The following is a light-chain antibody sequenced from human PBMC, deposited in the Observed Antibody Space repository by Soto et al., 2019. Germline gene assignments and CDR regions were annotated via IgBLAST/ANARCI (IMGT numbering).Light chain of an antibody. CDR3: QQYGSSPRT. Sequence: EIVLTQSPGTLSLSPGERATLSCRASQSVSSSYLVWYQQKPGQAPRLLIYVASSRATGIPDRFSGSGSGTDFTLTISRLEPEDFAVYYCQQYGSSPRTFGQGTKLEI. CDR1: QSVSSSY. V-gene: IGKV3-20*01. CDR2: VAS. J-gene: IGKJ2*01.